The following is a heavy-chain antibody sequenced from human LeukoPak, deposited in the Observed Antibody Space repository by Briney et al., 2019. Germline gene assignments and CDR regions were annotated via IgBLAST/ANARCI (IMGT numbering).Heavy chain of an antibody. J-gene: IGHJ3*02. Sequence: PGGSLRLSCAASGFTFSSYGMHWVRQAPGKGLEWVAVISHDGNNNYYSDSVKGRFIVSRDNYKNTVFLQMNSLRGEDTAVYYCARVGSGSYFLDAFDIWGQGTMVGVSS. CDR2: ISHDGNNN. CDR3: ARVGSGSYFLDAFDI. CDR1: GFTFSSYG. V-gene: IGHV3-30*03. D-gene: IGHD1-26*01.